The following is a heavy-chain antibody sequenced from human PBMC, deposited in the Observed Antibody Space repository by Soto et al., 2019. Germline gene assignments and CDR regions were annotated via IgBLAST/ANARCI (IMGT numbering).Heavy chain of an antibody. D-gene: IGHD3-16*01. V-gene: IGHV3-30-3*01. CDR1: GFTFSSYA. CDR3: ARALTLSDYYYGMDV. CDR2: ISYDGSNK. Sequence: VGSLRLSCAASGFTFSSYAMHWVRQAPGKGLEWVAVISYDGSNKYYADSVKGRFTISRDNSKNTLYLQMNSVRAEDTAVYYCARALTLSDYYYGMDVWGQGTTVTVSS. J-gene: IGHJ6*02.